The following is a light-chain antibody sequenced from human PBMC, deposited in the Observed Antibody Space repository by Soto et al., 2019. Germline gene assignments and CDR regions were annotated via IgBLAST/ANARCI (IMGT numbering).Light chain of an antibody. Sequence: TPPPAPLPLPPGQRPTLPCRPTHSLTPYLAWSQQTPAQAPRLLIYDASNRATGIPPRFSGSGSGTDFTLTISSLEPEDFAVYYCQQRSNWPPITFGQVTLLEIK. V-gene: IGKV3-11*01. J-gene: IGKJ5*01. CDR2: DAS. CDR1: HSLTPY. CDR3: QQRSNWPPIT.